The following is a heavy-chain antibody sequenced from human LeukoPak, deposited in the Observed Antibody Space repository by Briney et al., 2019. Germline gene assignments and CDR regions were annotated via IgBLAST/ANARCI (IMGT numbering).Heavy chain of an antibody. CDR2: INPTGDST. J-gene: IGHJ4*02. CDR1: GYTFTGYY. Sequence: ASGKVSFKASGYTFTGYYMHWVRQSPGQGLEWLGLINPTGDSTNYAQNFRGRVTMTRDTSTSTVYMDLSSLRSGDTAVYYCAREASGGYFDYWGQGTLVTVSS. CDR3: AREASGGYFDY. D-gene: IGHD4-23*01. V-gene: IGHV1-46*01.